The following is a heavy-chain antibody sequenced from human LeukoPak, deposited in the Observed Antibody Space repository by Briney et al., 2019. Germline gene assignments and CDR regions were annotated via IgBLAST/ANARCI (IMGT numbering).Heavy chain of an antibody. Sequence: GGSLRLSCAASGFTFSSYSMNWVRQAPGKGLEWVSSISSSSSYIYYADSVKGRFTISRDNAKNSLYLQMNSLRAEDTAVYYCARITDDCSSTSCPLDYWGQGTLVTVSS. V-gene: IGHV3-21*01. CDR1: GFTFSSYS. CDR3: ARITDDCSSTSCPLDY. J-gene: IGHJ4*02. D-gene: IGHD2-2*01. CDR2: ISSSSSYI.